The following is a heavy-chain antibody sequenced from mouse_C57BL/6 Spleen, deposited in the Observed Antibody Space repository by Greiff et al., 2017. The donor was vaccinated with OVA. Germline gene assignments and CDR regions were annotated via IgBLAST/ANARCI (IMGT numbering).Heavy chain of an antibody. CDR3: ARYDSAFAY. J-gene: IGHJ3*01. D-gene: IGHD2-12*01. CDR2: INPSTGGT. CDR1: GYSFTGYY. V-gene: IGHV1-42*01. Sequence: EVKLQESGPELVKPGASVKISCKASGYSFTGYYMNWVKQSPEKSLEWIGEINPSTGGTTYNQKFKAKATLTVDKSSSTAYMQLKSLTSEDSAVYYCARYDSAFAYWGQGTLVTVSA.